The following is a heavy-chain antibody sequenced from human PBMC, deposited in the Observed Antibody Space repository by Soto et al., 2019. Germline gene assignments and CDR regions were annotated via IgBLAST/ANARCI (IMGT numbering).Heavy chain of an antibody. Sequence: SLRLSCAASGFSFSDYSMNWVRQAPGKGLEWVSFISASSTTIYYADSVKGRFTISRDSAKNSLYLQMNSLRDEDTAVYYCARGHNYDSTDAFDLWGQGTMVTVSS. J-gene: IGHJ3*01. CDR1: GFSFSDYS. D-gene: IGHD3-22*01. CDR3: ARGHNYDSTDAFDL. CDR2: ISASSTTI. V-gene: IGHV3-48*02.